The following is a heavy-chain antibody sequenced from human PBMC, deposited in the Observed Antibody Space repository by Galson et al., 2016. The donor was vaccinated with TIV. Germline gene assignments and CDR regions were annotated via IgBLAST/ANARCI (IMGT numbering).Heavy chain of an antibody. J-gene: IGHJ4*02. V-gene: IGHV1-69*10. Sequence: GGIFKSNAITWVRQAPGHGLEWMGGIIPILGIVNYAQKFQGRVTITADISASPVYMELSSLRSDDTAVYYCAIGLIAAAGAVDSWGQGTLVTVSS. D-gene: IGHD6-13*01. CDR2: IIPILGIV. CDR1: GGIFKSNA. CDR3: AIGLIAAAGAVDS.